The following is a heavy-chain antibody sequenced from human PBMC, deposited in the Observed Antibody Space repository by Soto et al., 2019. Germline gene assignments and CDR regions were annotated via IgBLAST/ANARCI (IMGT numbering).Heavy chain of an antibody. Sequence: GGSLRLSCAASGLFSSYWMHWVRQAPGKGLVCVSRIDSAGTTINYADSVKGRFTISRDNAQNTLYLQMDSLRVEDTAVYYCARGPPDYSTSGYVRDYRGQGDLLTVSS. CDR3: ARGPPDYSTSGYVRDY. CDR1: GLFSSYW. J-gene: IGHJ4*01. CDR2: IDSAGTTI. V-gene: IGHV3-74*01. D-gene: IGHD6-25*01.